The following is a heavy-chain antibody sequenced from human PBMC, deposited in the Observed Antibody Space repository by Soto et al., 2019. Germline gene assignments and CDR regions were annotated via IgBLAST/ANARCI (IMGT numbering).Heavy chain of an antibody. J-gene: IGHJ5*02. D-gene: IGHD3-9*01. CDR3: ARGLSFDWFHANPNWLEP. Sequence: WETLSLTCAVYGGSFSGYYWSWIRQPPGKGLEWIGEINHSGSTNYNPSLKSRVTISVDTSKNQFSLKLSSVTAADTAVYYCARGLSFDWFHANPNWLEPWGQGTRPTVST. CDR2: INHSGST. CDR1: GGSFSGYY. V-gene: IGHV4-34*01.